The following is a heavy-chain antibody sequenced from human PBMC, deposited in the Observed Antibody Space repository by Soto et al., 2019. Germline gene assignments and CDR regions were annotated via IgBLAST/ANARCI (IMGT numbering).Heavy chain of an antibody. CDR3: ARSYYGDYVWFDP. CDR2: IYYSGST. Sequence: SETLSLTCTVSGGSISSYYWSWIRQPPGKGLEWIGYIYYSGSTNYNPSLKSRVTISVDTSKNQFSLKLSSVTAADTAVYYCARSYYGDYVWFDPWGPGTLVTVSS. CDR1: GGSISSYY. V-gene: IGHV4-59*01. J-gene: IGHJ5*02. D-gene: IGHD4-17*01.